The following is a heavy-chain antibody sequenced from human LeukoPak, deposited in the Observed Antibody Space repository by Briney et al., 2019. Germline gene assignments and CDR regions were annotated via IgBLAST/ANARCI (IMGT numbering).Heavy chain of an antibody. CDR3: ARESYYGSGTDFNFDY. D-gene: IGHD3-10*01. Sequence: GGSLRLSCAASGFTFSDYYMSWILQAPGKGLEWVSYISNSGGATNYGDSVRGRFTISRDNSKNSLYLEMNSLRAEDTAIYYCARESYYGSGTDFNFDYWGQGILVTGSS. CDR1: GFTFSDYY. V-gene: IGHV3-11*01. J-gene: IGHJ4*02. CDR2: ISNSGGAT.